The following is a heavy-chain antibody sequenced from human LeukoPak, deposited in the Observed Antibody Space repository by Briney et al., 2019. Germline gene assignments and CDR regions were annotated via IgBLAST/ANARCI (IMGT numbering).Heavy chain of an antibody. V-gene: IGHV1-69*13. CDR3: AREGSGSYSGMDV. CDR2: IIPIFGTA. D-gene: IGHD3-10*01. CDR1: GGTFSSYA. J-gene: IGHJ6*02. Sequence: GASVKVSCKASGGTFSSYAISWVRQAPGQGLEWMGGIIPIFGTANNARKFQGRVTITADESTSTAYMELSSLRSEDTAVYYCAREGSGSYSGMDVWGQGTTVTVSS.